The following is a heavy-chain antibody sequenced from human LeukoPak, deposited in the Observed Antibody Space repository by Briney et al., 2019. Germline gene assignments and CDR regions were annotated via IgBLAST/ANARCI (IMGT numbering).Heavy chain of an antibody. CDR2: ISAYNGNT. V-gene: IGHV1-18*01. CDR1: GYTFTSYG. Sequence: ASVKVSCKASGYTFTSYGISWVRQAPGQGLEWMGWISAYNGNTNYALKLQGRVTMTTDTSTSTAYMELRSLRSDDTAVYYCARDQLTSSGWYLSYYYYGMDVWGQGTTVTVSS. J-gene: IGHJ6*02. D-gene: IGHD6-19*01. CDR3: ARDQLTSSGWYLSYYYYGMDV.